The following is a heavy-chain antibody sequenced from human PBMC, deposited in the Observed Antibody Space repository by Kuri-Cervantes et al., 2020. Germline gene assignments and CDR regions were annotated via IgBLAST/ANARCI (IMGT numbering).Heavy chain of an antibody. D-gene: IGHD2-15*01. CDR1: GGSISSYY. Sequence: SETLSLTCTVSGGSISSYYWSWIRQPPGKGLEWIGYIYYSGSTNYNPSLKSRVTISVDTSKNQFSLQLNSVTPDDTAVYYCAREGGLGYCRGGSCYYDYWGQGTLVTVSS. CDR2: IYYSGST. CDR3: AREGGLGYCRGGSCYYDY. V-gene: IGHV4-59*12. J-gene: IGHJ4*02.